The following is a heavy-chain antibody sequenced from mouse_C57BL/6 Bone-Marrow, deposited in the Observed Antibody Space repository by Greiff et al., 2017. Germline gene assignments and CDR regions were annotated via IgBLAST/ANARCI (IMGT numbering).Heavy chain of an antibody. J-gene: IGHJ4*01. Sequence: VQLQQSGAELVRPGASVKLSCTASGFNIKDDYMHWVKQRPEQGLEWIGWIDPENGDTEYASKFQGKATITADTSSNTAYLQLSSLTSEDTAVYYCTTDGSSHYYAMDYWGQGTSVTVSS. V-gene: IGHV14-4*01. CDR1: GFNIKDDY. CDR2: IDPENGDT. D-gene: IGHD1-1*01. CDR3: TTDGSSHYYAMDY.